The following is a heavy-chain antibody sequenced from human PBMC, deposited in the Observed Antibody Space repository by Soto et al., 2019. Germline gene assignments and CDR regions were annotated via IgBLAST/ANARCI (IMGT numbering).Heavy chain of an antibody. CDR1: GFTFSSYA. D-gene: IGHD4-17*01. Sequence: GGSLRLSCAASGFTFSSYAMSWVRQAPGKGLEWVSAISGSGGSTYYADSVKGRFTISRDNSKNTLYLQMNSLRAEDTAVYYCAKDFTTVTTKIGVFDYWGQGTLVTVSS. CDR3: AKDFTTVTTKIGVFDY. V-gene: IGHV3-23*01. J-gene: IGHJ4*02. CDR2: ISGSGGST.